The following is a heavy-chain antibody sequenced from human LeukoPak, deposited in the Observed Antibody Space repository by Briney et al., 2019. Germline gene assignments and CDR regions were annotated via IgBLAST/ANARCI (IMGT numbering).Heavy chain of an antibody. CDR2: IYYSGST. V-gene: IGHV4-39*01. D-gene: IGHD2-2*01. CDR1: GGSISSSSYY. Sequence: SETLSLTCTVSGGSISSSSYYWGWIRQPPGKGLEWIGSIYYSGSTYYNPSLKSRVTISVDTSKNQFSLKLSSVTAADTAVYYCARHKRDCSSTSCSYYYYGMDVWGQGTTVTVSS. CDR3: ARHKRDCSSTSCSYYYYGMDV. J-gene: IGHJ6*02.